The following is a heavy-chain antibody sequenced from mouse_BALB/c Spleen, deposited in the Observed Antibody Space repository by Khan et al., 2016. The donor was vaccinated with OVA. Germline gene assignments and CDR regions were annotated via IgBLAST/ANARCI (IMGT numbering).Heavy chain of an antibody. CDR2: ISYSGNT. D-gene: IGHD1-1*01. CDR1: GYSITTDYA. V-gene: IGHV3-2*02. CDR3: ARVYGGDFDY. Sequence: VQLKESGPGLVKPSQSLSLTCTVTGYSITTDYAWNWIRQFPGNKLEWMGFISYSGNTKYNPSLKSRISITRDTSKNQFFLQLKSVTTEDTARYYCARVYGGDFDYWGQGTTLTVSS. J-gene: IGHJ2*01.